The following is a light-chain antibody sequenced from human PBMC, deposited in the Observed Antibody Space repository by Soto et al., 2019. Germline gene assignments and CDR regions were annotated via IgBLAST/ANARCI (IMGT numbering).Light chain of an antibody. CDR2: DAS. V-gene: IGKV3-11*01. Sequence: EIVLTQSPATLSLSPGERATLSCRASQSVGSYLAWYQQKPGQAPRLLIYDASNRATGIPARFSGSGSGTDFTLIISSLESEDFAVYYCQQRSNWPPSFGPGTKVDIK. CDR1: QSVGSY. J-gene: IGKJ3*01. CDR3: QQRSNWPPS.